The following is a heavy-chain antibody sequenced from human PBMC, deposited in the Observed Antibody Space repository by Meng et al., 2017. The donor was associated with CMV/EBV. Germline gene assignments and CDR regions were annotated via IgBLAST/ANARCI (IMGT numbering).Heavy chain of an antibody. V-gene: IGHV3-30-3*01. CDR2: ISYDGSNK. D-gene: IGHD3-10*01. J-gene: IGHJ4*02. Sequence: GGSLRLSCAASGFTFSSYAMHWVRQAPGKGLEWVAVISYDGSNKYSADSVKGRFTISRDNSKNTLYLHMNSLRAEDTAVYYCARGMRVRGGQYWGQGTLVTVSS. CDR3: ARGMRVRGGQY. CDR1: GFTFSSYA.